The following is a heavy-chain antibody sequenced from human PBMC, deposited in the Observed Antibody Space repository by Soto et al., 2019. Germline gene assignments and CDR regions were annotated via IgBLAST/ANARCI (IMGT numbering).Heavy chain of an antibody. J-gene: IGHJ5*02. V-gene: IGHV1-46*01. CDR1: GYTFTTYY. Sequence: GASVKVSCKASGYTFTTYYMHCVRQAPGQGLEWMGMINPSGGGTSYAQNFQGRVTMTRDTSTSTVYMELSRLTADDTAVYYSARPPRNWNYWLGPWGQGTLVT. D-gene: IGHD1-7*01. CDR2: INPSGGGT. CDR3: ARPPRNWNYWLGP.